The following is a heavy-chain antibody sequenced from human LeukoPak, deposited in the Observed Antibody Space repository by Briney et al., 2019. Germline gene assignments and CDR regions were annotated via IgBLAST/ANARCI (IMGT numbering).Heavy chain of an antibody. CDR1: GFTFSSHS. CDR2: ISSSSSYI. Sequence: GGSLRLSCPASGFTFSSHSMNWVRQAPGKGLEWVSSISSSSSYISYADSVKGRFTISRDNAKNSMFLQMNSLTAEDTAMYFCAYIINWYPSFDYWGQGTLVTVSS. V-gene: IGHV3-21*01. D-gene: IGHD6-13*01. J-gene: IGHJ4*02. CDR3: AYIINWYPSFDY.